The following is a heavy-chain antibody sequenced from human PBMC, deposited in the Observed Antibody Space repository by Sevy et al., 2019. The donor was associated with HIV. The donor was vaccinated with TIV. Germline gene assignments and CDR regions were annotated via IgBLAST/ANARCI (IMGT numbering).Heavy chain of an antibody. CDR3: ARENTMIEEPGWFDP. Sequence: GGSLRPSCAASRFTFSDYYMSWIRQAPGKGLEWVSYIDRSGSTINYADSVKGRFTISRDNAKKSVYLQINSLRAEDTAVYYCARENTMIEEPGWFDPWGQGTLVTVSS. D-gene: IGHD3-22*01. CDR1: RFTFSDYY. V-gene: IGHV3-11*01. CDR2: IDRSGSTI. J-gene: IGHJ5*02.